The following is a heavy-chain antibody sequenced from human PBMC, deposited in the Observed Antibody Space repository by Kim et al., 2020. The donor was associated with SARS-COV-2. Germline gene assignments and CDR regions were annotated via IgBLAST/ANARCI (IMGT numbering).Heavy chain of an antibody. CDR2: IYSGGST. CDR3: ARDLYYYGMDG. CDR1: GFTVSSNY. V-gene: IGHV3-53*01. Sequence: GGSLRLSCAASGFTVSSNYMSWVRQAPGKGLEWVSAIYSGGSTSYDDSVEGRFTISTDNSTNKLHLQLISMRAADAAVDYCARDLYYYGMDGWGHVPTVT. J-gene: IGHJ6*01.